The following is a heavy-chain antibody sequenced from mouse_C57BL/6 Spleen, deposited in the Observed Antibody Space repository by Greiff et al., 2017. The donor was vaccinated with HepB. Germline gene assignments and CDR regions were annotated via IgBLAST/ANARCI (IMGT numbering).Heavy chain of an antibody. Sequence: QVQLQQPGAELVKPGASVKLSCKASGYTFTSYWMQWVKQRPGQGLEWIGEIDPSDSYTNYNQKFKGKAPLTVDTSSSTAYMQLSSLTSEDSAVYYCARSVNTVVGGYWGQGTTLTVSS. CDR3: ARSVNTVVGGY. CDR2: IDPSDSYT. D-gene: IGHD1-1*01. J-gene: IGHJ2*01. V-gene: IGHV1-50*01. CDR1: GYTFTSYW.